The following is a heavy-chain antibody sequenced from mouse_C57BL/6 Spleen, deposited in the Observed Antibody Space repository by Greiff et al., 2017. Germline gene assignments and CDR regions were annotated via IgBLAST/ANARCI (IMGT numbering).Heavy chain of an antibody. CDR3: ARVYDYYMDY. CDR2: INYDGSST. D-gene: IGHD2-4*01. CDR1: GFTFSDYY. Sequence: DVKLVESEGGLVQPGSSMKLSCTASGFTFSDYYMAWVRQVPEKGLEWVANINYDGSSTYYLDSLKSRFIISRDNAKNILYLQMSSLKSEDTATYYCARVYDYYMDYWGQGTSVTVSS. V-gene: IGHV5-16*01. J-gene: IGHJ4*01.